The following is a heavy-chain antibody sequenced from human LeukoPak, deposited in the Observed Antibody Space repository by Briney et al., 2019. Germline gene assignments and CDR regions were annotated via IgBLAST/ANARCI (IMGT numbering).Heavy chain of an antibody. CDR2: INPNSGGT. CDR1: GYTFTGYY. Sequence: ASVKVSCKASGYTFTGYYMHWVRQAPGQGLEWMGWINPNSGGTNYAQKFQGWVTMTRDTSISTAYMELSRLRSDDTAVYYCARVVNVLVPAAIPFDYWGQGTLVTVSS. D-gene: IGHD2-2*02. CDR3: ARVVNVLVPAAIPFDY. V-gene: IGHV1-2*04. J-gene: IGHJ4*02.